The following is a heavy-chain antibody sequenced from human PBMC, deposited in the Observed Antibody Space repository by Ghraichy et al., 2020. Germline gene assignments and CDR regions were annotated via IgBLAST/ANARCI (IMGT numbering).Heavy chain of an antibody. D-gene: IGHD1-14*01. CDR2: IKEDGSEK. CDR1: GIPFGNFW. CDR3: ARVRPGNYYDY. Sequence: LSLTCAASGIPFGNFWLSWVRQAPGKGLEWVANIKEDGSEKYYVDSVTGRFDISRDNARGSHYLQMSSLRAEDTAVYYCARVRPGNYYDYWGQGTLVTVSS. J-gene: IGHJ4*02. V-gene: IGHV3-7*01.